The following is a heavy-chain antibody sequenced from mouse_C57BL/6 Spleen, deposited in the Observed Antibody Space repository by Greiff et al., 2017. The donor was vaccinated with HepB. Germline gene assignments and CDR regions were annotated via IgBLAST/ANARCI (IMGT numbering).Heavy chain of an antibody. D-gene: IGHD1-1*01. CDR1: GYTFTSYW. CDR3: ARPLITTVVAPGFAY. J-gene: IGHJ3*01. V-gene: IGHV1-55*01. CDR2: IYPGSGST. Sequence: QVQLQQPGAELVKPGASVKMSCKASGYTFTSYWITWVKQRPGQGLEWIGDIYPGSGSTNYNEKLKSKATLTVDTSSSTAYMQLSSLTSEDSAVYYCARPLITTVVAPGFAYWGQGTLVTVSA.